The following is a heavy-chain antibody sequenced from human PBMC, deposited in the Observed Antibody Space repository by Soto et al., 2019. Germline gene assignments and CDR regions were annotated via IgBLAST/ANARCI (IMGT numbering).Heavy chain of an antibody. J-gene: IGHJ5*02. CDR3: ASAHRGGYDYVWGSYRYTRPRNWVDP. CDR2: INHSGST. Sequence: SETLSLTCAVYGGSFSGYYWSWIRQPPGKGLEWIGEINHSGSTNYNPSLKSRVTISVDTSKNQFSLKLSSVTAADTAVYYCASAHRGGYDYVWGSYRYTRPRNWVDPWGQGTPVTVS. D-gene: IGHD3-16*02. CDR1: GGSFSGYY. V-gene: IGHV4-34*01.